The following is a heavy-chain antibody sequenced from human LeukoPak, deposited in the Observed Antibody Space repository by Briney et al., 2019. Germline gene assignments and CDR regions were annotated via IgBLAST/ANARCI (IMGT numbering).Heavy chain of an antibody. CDR2: IYYSGST. Sequence: SETLSLTRTVSGGSIGSDDYYWSWIRQPPGKGLEWIGCIYYSGSTYYNPSLKSRVTISVDTSKNQFSLKLNSVTAADTAVYYCARGVERIFGVVNWFDPWGQGTPVTVSS. V-gene: IGHV4-30-4*01. CDR3: ARGVERIFGVVNWFDP. D-gene: IGHD3-3*01. J-gene: IGHJ5*02. CDR1: GGSIGSDDYY.